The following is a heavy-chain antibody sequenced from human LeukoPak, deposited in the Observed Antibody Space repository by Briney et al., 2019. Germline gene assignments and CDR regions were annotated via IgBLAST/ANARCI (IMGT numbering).Heavy chain of an antibody. CDR3: AQARSSSGYGPLGFY. CDR1: GLSVSSNY. D-gene: IGHD5-12*01. Sequence: GESLRLSCAASGLSVSSNYMSWVRQAPGKGLEFVSVIYAGGDTFYADSVKGRFTISRDSSKNTLYLQMSSLTAEDTAVYYCAQARSSSGYGPLGFYWGQGTLVTVSS. CDR2: IYAGGDT. V-gene: IGHV3-53*01. J-gene: IGHJ4*02.